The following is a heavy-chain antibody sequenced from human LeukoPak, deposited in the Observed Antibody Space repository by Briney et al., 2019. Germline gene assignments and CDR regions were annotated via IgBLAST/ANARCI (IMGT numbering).Heavy chain of an antibody. CDR2: INHSGST. J-gene: IGHJ5*02. V-gene: IGHV4-34*01. CDR3: ARDVNYYDSSGYPLP. Sequence: PSETLSLTCAVYGGSFSGYYWSWIRQPPGKGLEWIGEINHSGSTNYNSSLKSRVTISVDTSKNQFSLKLSFVTAADTAVYYCARDVNYYDSSGYPLPWGQGTLVTVSS. CDR1: GGSFSGYY. D-gene: IGHD3-22*01.